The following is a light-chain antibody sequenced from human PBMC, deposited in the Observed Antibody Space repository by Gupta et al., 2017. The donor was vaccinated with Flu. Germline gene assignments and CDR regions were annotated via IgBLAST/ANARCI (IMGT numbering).Light chain of an antibody. Sequence: EIVLTQSPGTLSLSPGERATLSCRASQSVSSNYLAWYQQNPGQAPRLLIYGASNRATGIPDRFSGSGYGTDFTLTISRREPEDFAVYYCQQHGGSPPITFGGGTKVEIK. CDR3: QQHGGSPPIT. V-gene: IGKV3-20*01. CDR1: QSVSSNY. CDR2: GAS. J-gene: IGKJ4*01.